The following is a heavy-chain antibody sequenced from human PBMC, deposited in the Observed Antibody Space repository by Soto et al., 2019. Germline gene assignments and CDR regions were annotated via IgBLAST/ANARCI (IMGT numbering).Heavy chain of an antibody. J-gene: IGHJ4*02. V-gene: IGHV3-30-3*01. CDR3: ARASIAVAGTLVY. D-gene: IGHD6-19*01. CDR2: ISYDGSNK. CDR1: GFTFSSYA. Sequence: GGSLRLSCAASGFTFSSYAMHWVRQAPGKGLEWVAVISYDGSNKYYADSVKGRFTISRDNSKNTLYLQMNSLRAEDTAVYYCARASIAVAGTLVYWGQGTLVTVSS.